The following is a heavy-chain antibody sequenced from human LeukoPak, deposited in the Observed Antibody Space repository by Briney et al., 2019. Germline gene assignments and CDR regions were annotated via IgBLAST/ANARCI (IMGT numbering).Heavy chain of an antibody. Sequence: GGSLRLSCAASGFILNDYGMHWVRQAPGKGLEWVADIWFDKNQHFADSVRGRFAISRDNSKNTVYLQINSLRAEDTAVYYCARDRHCVNGVCHSPPGMDVWGQGTTVTVSS. CDR1: GFILNDYG. CDR2: IWFDKNQ. D-gene: IGHD2-8*01. CDR3: ARDRHCVNGVCHSPPGMDV. V-gene: IGHV3-33*01. J-gene: IGHJ6*02.